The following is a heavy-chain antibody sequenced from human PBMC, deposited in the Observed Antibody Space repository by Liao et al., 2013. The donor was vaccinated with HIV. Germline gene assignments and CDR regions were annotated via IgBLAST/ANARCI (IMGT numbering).Heavy chain of an antibody. J-gene: IGHJ4*02. CDR2: IYYSGST. CDR1: GGSISSSSYY. D-gene: IGHD3-10*01. V-gene: IGHV4-39*07. Sequence: QLQLQESGPGLVKPSETLSLTCTVSGGSISSSSYYWGWIRQPPGKGLEWIGSIYYSGSTYYNPSLKSRVTISVDTSKNQFSLRLSSVTAADTAVYYCARGLLWFGDLSTTPFDYWGQGTLVTVSS. CDR3: ARGLLWFGDLSTTPFDY.